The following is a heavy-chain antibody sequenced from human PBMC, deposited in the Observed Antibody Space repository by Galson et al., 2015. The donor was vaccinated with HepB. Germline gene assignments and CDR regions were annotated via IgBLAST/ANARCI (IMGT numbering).Heavy chain of an antibody. J-gene: IGHJ5*02. V-gene: IGHV3-48*01. Sequence: SLRLSCAASGFTFSSYSMNWVRQAPGKGLEWVSYISSSSSTIYYADSVKGRFTISRDNAKNSLYLQMNSLRAEDTAVYYCARALGIVVVPAAITWFDPWGQGTLVTVSS. CDR3: ARALGIVVVPAAITWFDP. D-gene: IGHD2-2*01. CDR2: ISSSSSTI. CDR1: GFTFSSYS.